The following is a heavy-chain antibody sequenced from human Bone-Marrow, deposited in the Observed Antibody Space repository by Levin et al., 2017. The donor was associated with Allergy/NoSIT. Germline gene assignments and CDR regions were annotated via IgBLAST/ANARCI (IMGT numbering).Heavy chain of an antibody. Sequence: GASVKVSCKASGGAFTTYGVSWVRQVPGQRLEWMGGIVPILSTPYYAQKFQGRLTITADESTSTAYMELSSLTSEDTAVFFCARAGEEIVATMGLEHYYYRMDVWGQGTTVTVSS. CDR2: IVPILSTP. D-gene: IGHD5-12*01. J-gene: IGHJ6*02. CDR1: GGAFTTYG. CDR3: ARAGEEIVATMGLEHYYYRMDV. V-gene: IGHV1-69*13.